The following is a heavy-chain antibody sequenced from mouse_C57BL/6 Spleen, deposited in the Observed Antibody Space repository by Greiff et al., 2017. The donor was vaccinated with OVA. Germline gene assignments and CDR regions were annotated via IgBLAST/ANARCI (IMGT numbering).Heavy chain of an antibody. V-gene: IGHV1-74*01. CDR3: AIGIYYGPFDY. J-gene: IGHJ2*01. CDR1: GYTFTSYW. Sequence: QVQLQQPGAELVKPGASVKVSCKASGYTFTSYWMHWVKQRPGQGLEWIGRIHPSASDTNYNQKFKGKATLTVDKSSSTAYMQLSSLTSEDSAVYYCAIGIYYGPFDYWGQGTTLTVSS. D-gene: IGHD2-1*01. CDR2: IHPSASDT.